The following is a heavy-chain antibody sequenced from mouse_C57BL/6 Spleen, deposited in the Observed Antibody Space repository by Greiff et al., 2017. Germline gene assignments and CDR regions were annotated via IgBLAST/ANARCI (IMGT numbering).Heavy chain of an antibody. V-gene: IGHV1-62-3*01. Sequence: QVQLQQPGAELVKPGASVKLSCKASGYTFTSYWMHWVKQRPGRGLEWIGRIDPNSGGTKYNEKFKRKATLTVDKPSSTAYMQLGSLTSKDSAFYYCARSWISCYSSNSFDYWGQGTTLTVSS. CDR1: GYTFTSYW. J-gene: IGHJ2*01. CDR3: ARSWISCYSSNSFDY. D-gene: IGHD1-1*01. CDR2: IDPNSGGT.